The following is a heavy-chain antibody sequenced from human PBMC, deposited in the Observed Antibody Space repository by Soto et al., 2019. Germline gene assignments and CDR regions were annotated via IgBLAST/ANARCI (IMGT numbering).Heavy chain of an antibody. V-gene: IGHV3-30-3*01. J-gene: IGHJ4*02. CDR3: ARDSLGRGDTSGYYYFDY. CDR2: ISYDGTNK. Sequence: GGLRLSCAVSGFTFSSYAMHWVRQTPGKGLEWVAVISYDGTNKYYTDSAKGRFTIARDNSKNTLYLQMNSLRAEDTAVYYCARDSLGRGDTSGYYYFDYWGQGTLVTVSS. D-gene: IGHD3-22*01. CDR1: GFTFSSYA.